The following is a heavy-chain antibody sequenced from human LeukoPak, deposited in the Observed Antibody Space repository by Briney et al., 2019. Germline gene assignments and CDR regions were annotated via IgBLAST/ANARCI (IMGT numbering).Heavy chain of an antibody. CDR2: ISHSGSNL. V-gene: IGHV3-11*01. CDR3: ARGDSSGAPDY. CDR1: GFTFSDSF. D-gene: IGHD3-22*01. Sequence: GGSLRLSCAASGFTFSDSFMNWIRQAPRKGLEWLSYISHSGSNLDYAESVRGRFTISRDNANHSLYLQINSLRAEDTAVYYCARGDSSGAPDYWGQGTLVTVSS. J-gene: IGHJ4*02.